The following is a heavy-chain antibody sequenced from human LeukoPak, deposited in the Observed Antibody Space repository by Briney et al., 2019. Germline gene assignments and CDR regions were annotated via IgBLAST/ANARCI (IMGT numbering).Heavy chain of an antibody. Sequence: SETLSLTCTVSGGSISSYDWSWIRQPPGKGLERIGYIYDSGSTKYNPSLKSRVTISVDTSKNQFSLMLTSVTAADTAVYYCARATFSSSYYRFRYCDLWGRGILVTVS. CDR1: GGSISSYD. CDR3: ARATFSSSYYRFRYCDL. CDR2: IYDSGST. J-gene: IGHJ2*01. D-gene: IGHD6-6*01. V-gene: IGHV4-59*01.